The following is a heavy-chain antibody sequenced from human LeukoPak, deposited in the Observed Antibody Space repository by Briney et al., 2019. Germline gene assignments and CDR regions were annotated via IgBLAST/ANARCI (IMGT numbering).Heavy chain of an antibody. CDR3: ARCITMVRGVIDWFDP. D-gene: IGHD3-10*01. J-gene: IGHJ5*02. CDR2: INHSGST. Sequence: PSETLSLTCAVYGGSFSGYYWSWIRQPPGKGLEWIGEINHSGSTNYNPSLKSRVTISVDTSKNQFSLKLSSVTAADTAVYYCARCITMVRGVIDWFDPWGQGTLVTVSS. CDR1: GGSFSGYY. V-gene: IGHV4-34*01.